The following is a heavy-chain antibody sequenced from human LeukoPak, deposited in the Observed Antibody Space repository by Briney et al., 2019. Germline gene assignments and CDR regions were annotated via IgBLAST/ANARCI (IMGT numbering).Heavy chain of an antibody. CDR2: INHSGST. CDR1: GGSFSGYY. Sequence: SETLSLTCAVYGGSFSGYYWSWIRQPPGKGLEWIGEINHSGSTNYNPSLKSRVTISVDTSKNQFSLKLSSVTAADTAVYYCARSTPFVGASTYFDYWGQGTLVTVSS. J-gene: IGHJ4*02. V-gene: IGHV4-34*01. D-gene: IGHD1-26*01. CDR3: ARSTPFVGASTYFDY.